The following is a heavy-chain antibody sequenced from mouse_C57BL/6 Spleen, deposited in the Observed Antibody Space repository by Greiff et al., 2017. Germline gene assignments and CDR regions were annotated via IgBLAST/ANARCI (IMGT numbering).Heavy chain of an antibody. CDR2: IYPGIGSL. V-gene: IGHV1-55*01. CDR3: ATEPFDY. Sequence: LQQPGAELVKPGASVKMSCKVSGYTFTSYWITWVNQRPGQGLEWFGDIYPGIGSLNYNYKFKCKATLTADTSSRTAYMQLSSLTSEDSAVYYCATEPFDYLGQGTTLTVSS. J-gene: IGHJ2*01. CDR1: GYTFTSYW.